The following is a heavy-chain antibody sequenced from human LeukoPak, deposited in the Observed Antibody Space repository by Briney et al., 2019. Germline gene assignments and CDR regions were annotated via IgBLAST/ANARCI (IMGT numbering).Heavy chain of an antibody. CDR3: ARGGSWGTYYFDY. D-gene: IGHD1-14*01. J-gene: IGHJ4*02. V-gene: IGHV3-48*04. CDR2: ISSSSSTI. CDR1: GFTFSSYS. Sequence: TGGSLRLSCAASGFTFSSYSMNWVRQAPGKGLEWVSYISSSSSTIYYADSVKGRFTISRDNAKNSLYLQMNSLRAEDTAVYYCARGGSWGTYYFDYWGQGTLVTVSS.